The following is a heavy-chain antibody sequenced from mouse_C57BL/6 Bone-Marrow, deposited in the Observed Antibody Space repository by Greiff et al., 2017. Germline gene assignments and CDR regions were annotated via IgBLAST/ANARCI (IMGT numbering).Heavy chain of an antibody. D-gene: IGHD2-10*01. V-gene: IGHV1-15*01. CDR3: TSPGLLYAIDY. Sequence: QVQLQQSGAELVRPGASVTLSCKASGYTFTDYEMHWVKQTPVHGLEWIGAIDPETGGTAYNQKFKGKAILTADKSSSTAYMELRSLTSEDSAVYYCTSPGLLYAIDYWGQGTSVTVSS. J-gene: IGHJ4*01. CDR2: IDPETGGT. CDR1: GYTFTDYE.